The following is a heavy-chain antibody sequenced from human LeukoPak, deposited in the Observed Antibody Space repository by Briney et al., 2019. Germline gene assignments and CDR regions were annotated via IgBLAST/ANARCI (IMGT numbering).Heavy chain of an antibody. CDR3: ASQIRITDDAFDI. CDR1: GGSISSYY. J-gene: IGHJ3*02. D-gene: IGHD3-10*01. Sequence: SETLSLTCTVSGGSISSYYWSWIRQPPGKGLEWIGYIYYSGSTNYNPSLKSRVTISVDTSKSQFSLKLSSVTAADTAVYYCASQIRITDDAFDIWGQGTMVTVSS. V-gene: IGHV4-59*08. CDR2: IYYSGST.